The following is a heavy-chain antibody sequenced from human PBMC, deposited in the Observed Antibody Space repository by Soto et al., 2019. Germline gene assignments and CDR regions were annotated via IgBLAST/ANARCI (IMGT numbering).Heavy chain of an antibody. CDR1: GFTFSGYS. CDR3: VRGGDTSGSWPRY. D-gene: IGHD3-22*01. J-gene: IGHJ4*02. V-gene: IGHV3-21*01. Sequence: GGSRRLSGAVSGFTFSGYSMDWGGQAPGKGFEWVSYISSSSRYIYYAASVKGRFTISRDDAENSLYLPVTSLRVEATAVYYCVRGGDTSGSWPRYWGQGTLVTVSS. CDR2: ISSSSRYI.